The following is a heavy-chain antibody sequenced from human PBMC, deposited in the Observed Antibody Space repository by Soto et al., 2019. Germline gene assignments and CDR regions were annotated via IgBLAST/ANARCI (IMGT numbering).Heavy chain of an antibody. Sequence: SETLSLTCTVSGGSISSSSYYWGWIRQPPGKGLEWIGSIYYSGSTYYNPSLKSRVTISVDTSKNQFSLKLSSVTAADTAVYYCARRSLLYCSGGSCFPSLDWFDPWGQGTLVTVSS. CDR2: IYYSGST. J-gene: IGHJ5*02. CDR1: GGSISSSSYY. D-gene: IGHD2-15*01. CDR3: ARRSLLYCSGGSCFPSLDWFDP. V-gene: IGHV4-39*01.